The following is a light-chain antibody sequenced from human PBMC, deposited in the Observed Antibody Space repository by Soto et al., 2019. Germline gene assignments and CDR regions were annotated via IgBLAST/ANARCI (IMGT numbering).Light chain of an antibody. CDR1: QSVSNTY. CDR3: QQHDDWPRT. J-gene: IGKJ1*01. CDR2: RAS. Sequence: EVVMTQSPATLSVSPGERATLSCRASQSVSNTYLAWYQQKPGQAPRLLIFRASTRATGIPDRFSGSGSGTEFTLPLSSLQSEDFALYYCQQHDDWPRTFGQGTKVDI. V-gene: IGKV3D-15*01.